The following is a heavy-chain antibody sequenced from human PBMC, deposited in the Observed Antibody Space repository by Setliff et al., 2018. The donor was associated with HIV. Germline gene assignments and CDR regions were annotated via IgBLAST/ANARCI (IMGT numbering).Heavy chain of an antibody. Sequence: GESLKISCKGSGYSFDIYWIGWVRQMPGKGLEWMGIIYPRDSYTRYRPSFQGQVTISADKSINTAYLQWSSLKASDTAMYYCAISIGVAGSRAYDIWGQGTMVTVSS. CDR1: GYSFDIYW. CDR2: IYPRDSYT. D-gene: IGHD6-19*01. CDR3: AISIGVAGSRAYDI. V-gene: IGHV5-51*01. J-gene: IGHJ3*02.